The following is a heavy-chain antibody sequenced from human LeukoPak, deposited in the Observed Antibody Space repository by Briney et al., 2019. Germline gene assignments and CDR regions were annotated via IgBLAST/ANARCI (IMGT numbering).Heavy chain of an antibody. CDR1: GFTVSRKY. Sequence: GGSLRLSCAASGFTVSRKYMSWVRQAPGKGLEWVASINHNGNVNYYVDSVKGRFTISRDNAKNSLYLQMSNLRAEDTAVYFCARGGGLDVWGQGATVTVSS. D-gene: IGHD3-16*01. J-gene: IGHJ6*02. CDR3: ARGGGLDV. CDR2: INHNGNVN. V-gene: IGHV3-7*03.